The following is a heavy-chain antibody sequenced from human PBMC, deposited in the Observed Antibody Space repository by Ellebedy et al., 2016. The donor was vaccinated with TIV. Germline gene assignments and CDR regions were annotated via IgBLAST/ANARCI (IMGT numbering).Heavy chain of an antibody. D-gene: IGHD3-3*01. V-gene: IGHV1-2*02. Sequence: ASVKVSCXASGYTFTGYYMHWVRQAPGQGLEWMGWINPNSGGTNYAQKFQGRVTMTRDTSISTAYMELSRLRSDDTAVYYCAKEYDFWSGSVDYWGQGTLVTVSS. CDR2: INPNSGGT. CDR1: GYTFTGYY. CDR3: AKEYDFWSGSVDY. J-gene: IGHJ4*02.